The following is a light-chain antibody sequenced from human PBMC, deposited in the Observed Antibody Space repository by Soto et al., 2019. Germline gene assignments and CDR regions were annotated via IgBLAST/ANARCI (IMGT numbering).Light chain of an antibody. CDR3: QQYGSSPPYT. Sequence: EIVLTQSPGTLSLSPGERATLSCRASQSVSSSYLAWYQQKPGQAPRLLIYVASSRATGIPARFSGSGSGTDFTLIISRLEPEDFAVYYCQQYGSSPPYTFGQGTKLEIK. V-gene: IGKV3-20*01. CDR1: QSVSSSY. CDR2: VAS. J-gene: IGKJ2*01.